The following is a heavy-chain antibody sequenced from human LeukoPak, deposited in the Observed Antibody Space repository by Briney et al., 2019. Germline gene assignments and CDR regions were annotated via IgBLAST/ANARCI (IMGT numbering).Heavy chain of an antibody. Sequence: ASVKVSCKASGYSFTSYYMHWVRQAPGQGLEWMGWINPNSGGTNYAQKFQGRVTMTRDTSISTAYMELSRLRSDDTAVYYCALGGFVLLWFGELRRENWFDPWGQGTLVTVPS. CDR3: ALGGFVLLWFGELRRENWFDP. CDR1: GYSFTSYY. D-gene: IGHD3-10*01. CDR2: INPNSGGT. V-gene: IGHV1-2*02. J-gene: IGHJ5*02.